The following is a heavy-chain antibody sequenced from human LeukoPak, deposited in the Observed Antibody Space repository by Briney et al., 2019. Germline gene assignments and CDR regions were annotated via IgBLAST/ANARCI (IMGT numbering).Heavy chain of an antibody. V-gene: IGHV3-21*01. J-gene: IGHJ4*02. CDR3: AGGSGWLIDY. CDR1: GFTFSSYS. CDR2: ISSSSSYI. Sequence: GGSLRLSCAASGFTFSSYSMNWVRQAPGKGLEWVSPISSSSSYIYYADSVKGRFTISRDNAKNSLYLQMNSLRAEDTAVYYCAGGSGWLIDYWGQGTLVTVSS. D-gene: IGHD6-19*01.